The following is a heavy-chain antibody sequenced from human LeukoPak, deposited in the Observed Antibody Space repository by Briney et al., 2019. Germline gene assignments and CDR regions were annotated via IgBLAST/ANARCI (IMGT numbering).Heavy chain of an antibody. CDR3: AKSGQLVGYYYGMDV. V-gene: IGHV3-74*01. D-gene: IGHD6-6*01. CDR1: GFTFSSYW. CDR2: INSDGSST. Sequence: GGSLRLSCAASGFTFSSYWMHWVRQAPGKGLVWVSRINSDGSSTSYADSVKGRFTISRDNSKNTLYLQMNSLRAEDTAVYYCAKSGQLVGYYYGMDVWGQGTTVTVSS. J-gene: IGHJ6*02.